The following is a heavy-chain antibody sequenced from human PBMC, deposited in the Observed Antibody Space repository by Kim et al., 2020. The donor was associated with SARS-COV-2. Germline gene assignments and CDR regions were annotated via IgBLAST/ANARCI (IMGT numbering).Heavy chain of an antibody. Sequence: SETLSLTCAVYGGSFSGYYWSWIRQPPGKGLEWIGEINHSGSTNYNPSLKSRVTISVDTSKNQFSLKLSSVTAADTAVYYCARGQGLRFLEWLLRFDYWG. J-gene: IGHJ4*01. V-gene: IGHV4-34*01. D-gene: IGHD3-3*01. CDR3: ARGQGLRFLEWLLRFDY. CDR2: INHSGST. CDR1: GGSFSGYY.